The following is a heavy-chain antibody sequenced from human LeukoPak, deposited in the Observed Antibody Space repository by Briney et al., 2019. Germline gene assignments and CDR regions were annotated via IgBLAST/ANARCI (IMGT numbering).Heavy chain of an antibody. CDR2: IYYSGST. D-gene: IGHD3-22*01. Sequence: SETLSLTCTVSGGSISSYYWSWIRQPPGKGLEGIGYIYYSGSTNYNPSLKSRVTISVDTSKNQFSLKLSSVTAADTAVYYCARAAARSGYLKKPFDIWGQGTMVTVSS. CDR1: GGSISSYY. CDR3: ARAAARSGYLKKPFDI. V-gene: IGHV4-59*12. J-gene: IGHJ3*02.